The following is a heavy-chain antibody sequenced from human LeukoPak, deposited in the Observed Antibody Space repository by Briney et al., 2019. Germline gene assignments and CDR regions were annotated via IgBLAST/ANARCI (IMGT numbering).Heavy chain of an antibody. CDR2: IGGNGDTS. J-gene: IGHJ4*02. V-gene: IGHV3-64*02. CDR1: RFTFYNYA. Sequence: GVSLRLSCVASRFTFYNYAMHWVRQAPGKGLEYVSAIGGNGDTSYYADSVKGRFTIPRDNSKNTVYLQLGSLRTEDMAVYYCATRHEYSYPYWGQGTLVTVSS. CDR3: ATRHEYSYPY. D-gene: IGHD5-18*01.